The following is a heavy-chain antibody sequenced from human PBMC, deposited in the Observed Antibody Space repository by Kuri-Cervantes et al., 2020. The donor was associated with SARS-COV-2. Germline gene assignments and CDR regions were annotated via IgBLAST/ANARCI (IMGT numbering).Heavy chain of an antibody. CDR1: GYSFTSYW. Sequence: GESLKISCKGSGYSFTSYWIGWVRQMPGKGLEWMGIIYPGDSDTRYSTSFQGQVTISADKSISTAYLQWSSLKASDTAIYYCARLSITIFGALTAPFDSWGQGTLVTVSS. D-gene: IGHD3-10*02. J-gene: IGHJ5*01. CDR3: ARLSITIFGALTAPFDS. CDR2: IYPGDSDT. V-gene: IGHV5-51*01.